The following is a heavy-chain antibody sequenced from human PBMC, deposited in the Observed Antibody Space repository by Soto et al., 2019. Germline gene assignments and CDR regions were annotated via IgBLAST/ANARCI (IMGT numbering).Heavy chain of an antibody. V-gene: IGHV4-59*01. CDR2: IYYTGST. D-gene: IGHD2-2*01. CDR1: GGSISKDY. Sequence: PSETLSLTCTVSGGSISKDYWSWIRQPPGKGLEWIGYIYYTGSTNYNPSLKSRVTISVDTSKNQFSLKLSSVTAADTAVYYCARGQRYCSSANCYRQGFDYWGQGTLVTVSS. J-gene: IGHJ4*02. CDR3: ARGQRYCSSANCYRQGFDY.